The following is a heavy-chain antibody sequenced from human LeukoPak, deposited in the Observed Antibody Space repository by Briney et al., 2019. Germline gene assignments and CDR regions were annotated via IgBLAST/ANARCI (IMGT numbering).Heavy chain of an antibody. CDR1: GGSISSSSYY. D-gene: IGHD3-10*01. V-gene: IGHV4-39*07. J-gene: IGHJ5*02. Sequence: SETLSLTCTVSGGSISSSSYYWGWIRQPPGKGLEWIGSIYYSGSTYYNPSLKSRVTISVDTSKNQFSLKLSSVTAADTAVYCCARVGGSGSYYPNGWFDPWGQGTLVTVSS. CDR2: IYYSGST. CDR3: ARVGGSGSYYPNGWFDP.